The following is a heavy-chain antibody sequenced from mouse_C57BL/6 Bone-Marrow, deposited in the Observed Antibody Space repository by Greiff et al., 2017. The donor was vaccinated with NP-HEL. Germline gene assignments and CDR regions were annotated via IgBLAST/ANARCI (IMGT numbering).Heavy chain of an antibody. CDR1: GFTFSDYR. CDR2: ISSGSSTI. V-gene: IGHV5-17*01. J-gene: IGHJ2*01. D-gene: IGHD1-1*01. Sequence: EVKLVESGGGLVKPGGSLKLSCAASGFTFSDYRMHWVRQAPEKGLEWVAYISSGSSTIYYADTVKGRFTISRDNAKNTLFLQMTSLRSEDTAMYYCARGVGLYFDYWGQGTTLTVSS. CDR3: ARGVGLYFDY.